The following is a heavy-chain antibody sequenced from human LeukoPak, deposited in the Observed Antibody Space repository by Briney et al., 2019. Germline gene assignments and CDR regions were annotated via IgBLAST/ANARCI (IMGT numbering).Heavy chain of an antibody. CDR3: ARALSSSAGTFDY. J-gene: IGHJ4*02. D-gene: IGHD6-6*01. CDR1: GGSTNNSTYY. Sequence: SETLSLTCTVSGGSTNNSTYYWAWIRQSPGKGLEWIGSIYYSGSTYYNPSLKSRVTMSVDTSKNQFSLKLSSVTAADTAVYYCARALSSSAGTFDYWGQGTLVTVSS. V-gene: IGHV4-39*07. CDR2: IYYSGST.